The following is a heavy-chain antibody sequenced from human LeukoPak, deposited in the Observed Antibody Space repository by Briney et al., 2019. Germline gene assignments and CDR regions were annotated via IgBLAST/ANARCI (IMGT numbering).Heavy chain of an antibody. CDR1: GYTFNKYA. Sequence: ASVKVSCKASGYTFNKYAINWVRQAPGQGLEWMGWINTNTGNPSYGRDFTGRFAFSLDTSVSTAYLQINSLKAEDTAVYYCARNNADGEGRFGDWGQGTLLTVSS. CDR2: INTNTGNP. D-gene: IGHD3-16*01. J-gene: IGHJ4*02. V-gene: IGHV7-4-1*02. CDR3: ARNNADGEGRFGD.